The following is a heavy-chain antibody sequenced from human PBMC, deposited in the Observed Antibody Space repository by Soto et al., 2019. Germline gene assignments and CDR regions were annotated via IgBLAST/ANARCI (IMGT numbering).Heavy chain of an antibody. Sequence: GASVKVSCKTSGYAFTSYAMHWVRQPPGQRLEWMGWINAGNGNTKYSQKFQGRVTITRDTSASTAYMELSSLRAEDTAVYYCAGLKQWLADLDAFDIWGQGTMVTVSS. CDR1: GYAFTSYA. CDR3: AGLKQWLADLDAFDI. D-gene: IGHD6-19*01. CDR2: INAGNGNT. V-gene: IGHV1-3*01. J-gene: IGHJ3*02.